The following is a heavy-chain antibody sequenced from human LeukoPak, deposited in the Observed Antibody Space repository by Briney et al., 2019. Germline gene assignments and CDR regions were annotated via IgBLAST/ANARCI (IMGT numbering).Heavy chain of an antibody. CDR1: GGTFSSYA. Sequence: ASVKVSCKASGGTFSSYAISWVRQAPGQGLEWMGWISAYNGNTNYAQKLQGRVTMTTGTSTSTAYMELRSLRSDDTAVYYCARSYFDVLTNYYMWLAPWGQGTLVTVSS. CDR3: ARSYFDVLTNYYMWLAP. D-gene: IGHD3-9*01. CDR2: ISAYNGNT. J-gene: IGHJ5*02. V-gene: IGHV1-18*01.